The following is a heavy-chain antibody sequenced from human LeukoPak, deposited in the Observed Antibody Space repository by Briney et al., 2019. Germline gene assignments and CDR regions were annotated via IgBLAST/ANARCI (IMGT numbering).Heavy chain of an antibody. CDR3: ATDQRGAKDAFDI. Sequence: ASVKVSCKVSGYTLTELSMHWVRQAPGKGLEWMGGFDPEDGETIYAQKFQGRVTVTEDTSTDTAYMELSSLRSEDTAVYYCATDQRGAKDAFDIWGQGTMVTVSS. D-gene: IGHD1-26*01. V-gene: IGHV1-24*01. CDR2: FDPEDGET. CDR1: GYTLTELS. J-gene: IGHJ3*02.